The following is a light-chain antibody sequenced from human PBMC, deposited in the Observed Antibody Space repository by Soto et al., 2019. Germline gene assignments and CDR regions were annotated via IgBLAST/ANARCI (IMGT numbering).Light chain of an antibody. Sequence: EIVLTQSPGTLALSPGEGATLSCRASQSVSKYLAWYQQKPGQAPRLLIYGASSRATGIPDSFSGSGSGTDFTLTISRLEPEDFAVYYCQQYGGSPPPFGQGTKVDIK. CDR2: GAS. CDR3: QQYGGSPPP. V-gene: IGKV3-20*01. J-gene: IGKJ1*01. CDR1: QSVSKY.